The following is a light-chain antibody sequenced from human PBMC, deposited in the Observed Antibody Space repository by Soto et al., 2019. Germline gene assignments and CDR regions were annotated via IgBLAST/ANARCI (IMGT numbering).Light chain of an antibody. Sequence: EIVLTQSPGTLSLSPGERATLSCRASQSVASNNLAWYQQKPGQSPRLLIYGASSRARGIPDRFTGSGSGTDFILTISRLEPEDFAVYYCQQYGSSRRTFGQGTRVEIK. J-gene: IGKJ1*01. CDR2: GAS. CDR1: QSVASNN. CDR3: QQYGSSRRT. V-gene: IGKV3-20*01.